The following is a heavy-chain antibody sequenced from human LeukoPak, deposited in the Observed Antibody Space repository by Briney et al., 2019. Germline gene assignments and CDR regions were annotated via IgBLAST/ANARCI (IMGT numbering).Heavy chain of an antibody. CDR3: AREEYSSSWYSPVGY. D-gene: IGHD6-13*01. CDR1: GFTFSSYA. Sequence: GGSLRLSCAASGFTFSSYAKHWVRQAPGKGLEWVAVISYDGSNKYYADSVKGRFTISRDNSKNTLYLQMNSLRAEDTAVYYCAREEYSSSWYSPVGYWGQGTLVTVSS. J-gene: IGHJ4*02. V-gene: IGHV3-30-3*01. CDR2: ISYDGSNK.